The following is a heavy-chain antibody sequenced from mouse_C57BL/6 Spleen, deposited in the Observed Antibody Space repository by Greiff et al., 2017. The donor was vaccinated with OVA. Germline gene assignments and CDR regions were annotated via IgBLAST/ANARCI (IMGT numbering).Heavy chain of an antibody. J-gene: IGHJ2*01. CDR2: INPSTGGT. V-gene: IGHV1-42*01. CDR3: ARRGYDY. CDR1: GYSFTGYY. Sequence: VQLQQSGPELVKPGASVKISCKASGYSFTGYYMNWVKQSPEKSLEWIGEINPSTGGTTYNQKFKAKATLTVDKSSSTAYMQLKSLTSEDSAVYYCARRGYDYWGKGTTLTVSS.